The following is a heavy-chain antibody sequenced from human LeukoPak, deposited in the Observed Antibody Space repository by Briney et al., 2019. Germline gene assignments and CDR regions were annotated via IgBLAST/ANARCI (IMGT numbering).Heavy chain of an antibody. J-gene: IGHJ4*02. Sequence: SETLSLTCTVSGGSISSGGYYWSWIRQHPGKGLEWIGYIYYSGSTYYNPSLKSRVTISVDTSKNQFSLKLSSVTAADTAVYYCARSSRYYYDSSGYPGFYDYWGQGTLVTVSS. D-gene: IGHD3-22*01. CDR3: ARSSRYYYDSSGYPGFYDY. V-gene: IGHV4-31*03. CDR2: IYYSGST. CDR1: GGSISSGGYY.